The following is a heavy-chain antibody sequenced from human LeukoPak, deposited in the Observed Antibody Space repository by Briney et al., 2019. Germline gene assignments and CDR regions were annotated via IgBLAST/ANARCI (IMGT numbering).Heavy chain of an antibody. J-gene: IGHJ5*02. D-gene: IGHD5-24*01. CDR1: GGSFSGYY. CDR3: ARGRRWLQLHGNWFDP. CDR2: INHSGST. V-gene: IGHV4-34*01. Sequence: ASETLSLTCAVYGGSFSGYYWSWIRQPPGRGLEWIGEINHSGSTNYNPSLKSRVTISVDTSKNQFSLKLSSVTAADTAVYYCARGRRWLQLHGNWFDPWGQGTLVTVSS.